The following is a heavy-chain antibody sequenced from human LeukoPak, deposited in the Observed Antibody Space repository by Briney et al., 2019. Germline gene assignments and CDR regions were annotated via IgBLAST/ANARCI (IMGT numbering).Heavy chain of an antibody. J-gene: IGHJ4*02. V-gene: IGHV4-34*01. CDR2: INHSGST. CDR1: GGSFSGYY. Sequence: SETLSLTCAVYGGSFSGYYWSWIRQPPGKGLEWIGEINHSGSTNYNPSLKSRVTISVDTSKNQFSLKLSSVTAADTAVYYCAIGIAAAGPDFDYWGQGTLVTVSS. D-gene: IGHD6-13*01. CDR3: AIGIAAAGPDFDY.